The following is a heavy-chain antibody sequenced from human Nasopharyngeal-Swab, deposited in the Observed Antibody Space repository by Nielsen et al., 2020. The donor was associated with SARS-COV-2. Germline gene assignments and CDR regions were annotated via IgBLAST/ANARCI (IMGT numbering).Heavy chain of an antibody. CDR2: ISGSGGST. D-gene: IGHD6-19*01. Sequence: GESLKISCAASGFTFSSYAMSWVRQAPGKGQEWVSAISGSGGSTYYADSVKGRFTISRDNSKNTLYLQMNSLRAEDTAVYYCAKGGSAEWLAFSYYGMDVWGQGTTVTVSS. V-gene: IGHV3-23*01. CDR1: GFTFSSYA. J-gene: IGHJ6*02. CDR3: AKGGSAEWLAFSYYGMDV.